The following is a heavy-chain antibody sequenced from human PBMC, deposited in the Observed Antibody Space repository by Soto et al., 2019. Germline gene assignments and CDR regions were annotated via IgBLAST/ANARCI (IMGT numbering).Heavy chain of an antibody. CDR3: TKVHHTVGWYSQYDC. J-gene: IGHJ4*02. D-gene: IGHD6-19*01. CDR1: GFTFEDHS. V-gene: IGHV3-9*01. Sequence: ESGGGLVQPGGSLRLSCAGSGFTFEDHSINWVRQVPGKGLEWVSGISWHGEKIVYADSVKGRFTISRDNAKNSVYLEMNSLRVEDTARYYCTKVHHTVGWYSQYDCWGQGVLVTVSS. CDR2: ISWHGEKI.